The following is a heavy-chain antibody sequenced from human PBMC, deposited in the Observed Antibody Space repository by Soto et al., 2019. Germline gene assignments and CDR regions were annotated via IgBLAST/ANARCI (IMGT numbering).Heavy chain of an antibody. CDR2: IKQDGSEK. Sequence: GGSLRLSCAASGFAFSNYWMSWVRQAPGKGLEWVANIKQDGSEKYYVDSVKGRFTISRDNAKNSLYLQMNSLRAEDTAVYYCARDAPRYDFWSGYYIFHAFDTWGQGTMVTVSS. CDR3: ARDAPRYDFWSGYYIFHAFDT. V-gene: IGHV3-7*01. D-gene: IGHD3-3*01. J-gene: IGHJ3*02. CDR1: GFAFSNYW.